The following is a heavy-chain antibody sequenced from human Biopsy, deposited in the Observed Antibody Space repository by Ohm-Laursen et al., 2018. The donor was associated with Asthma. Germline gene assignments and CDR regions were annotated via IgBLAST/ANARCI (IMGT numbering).Heavy chain of an antibody. CDR2: ISFDGTNR. CDR1: GFSFSNYG. J-gene: IGHJ4*02. V-gene: IGHV3-30*18. CDR3: AKEVFPGWELRRGPDS. D-gene: IGHD1-26*01. Sequence: SLRLSCTASGFSFSNYGMHWVRQAPGKGLDWVAVISFDGTNRNYTDSVRGRFTISRDNSRNTLHLEMNSLRAEDTAVYFCAKEVFPGWELRRGPDSWGQGTLVTVSS.